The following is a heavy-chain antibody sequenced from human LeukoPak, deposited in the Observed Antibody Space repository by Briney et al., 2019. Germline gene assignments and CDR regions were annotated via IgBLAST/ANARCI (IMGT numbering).Heavy chain of an antibody. CDR1: GVTFSSYA. Sequence: PGRSLRLSCAASGVTFSSYAMHWVRQASGKGLEWVAVISYDGSNKYYADSVKGRFTISRDNSKNTLYLQMNSLRAEDTAVYYCARDRVGATDYFDYWGQGTLVTVSS. CDR3: ARDRVGATDYFDY. CDR2: ISYDGSNK. J-gene: IGHJ4*02. D-gene: IGHD1-26*01. V-gene: IGHV3-30-3*01.